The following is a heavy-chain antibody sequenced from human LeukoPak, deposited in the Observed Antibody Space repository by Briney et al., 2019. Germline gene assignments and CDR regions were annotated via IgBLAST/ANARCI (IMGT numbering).Heavy chain of an antibody. V-gene: IGHV4-38-2*02. CDR2: IYSSGST. CDR1: AYSISSGYF. J-gene: IGHJ4*02. D-gene: IGHD3-22*01. CDR3: AKENWVYNWKYDSSGSGINY. Sequence: PSETLSLTCTVSAYSISSGYFWGWIRQPPGKGLEWIGSIYSSGSTYYNPSLKSRVTISVDTSKNQFSLQLSSVTAADTAVYYCAKENWVYNWKYDSSGSGINYWGQGTLVTVSS.